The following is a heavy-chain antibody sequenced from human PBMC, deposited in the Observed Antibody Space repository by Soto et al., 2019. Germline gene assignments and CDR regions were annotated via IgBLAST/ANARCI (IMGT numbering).Heavy chain of an antibody. D-gene: IGHD3-3*01. Sequence: QVQLVESGGGVVQPGRSLRLSCAASGFTFSSYAMHWVRQAPGKGLEWVAVISYDGSNKYYAASVKGRFTISRDNSKNTLYLQMNSLRAEDTAVYYCERDYDFWSGPDYWGQGTLVTVSS. CDR1: GFTFSSYA. V-gene: IGHV3-30-3*01. CDR2: ISYDGSNK. J-gene: IGHJ4*02. CDR3: ERDYDFWSGPDY.